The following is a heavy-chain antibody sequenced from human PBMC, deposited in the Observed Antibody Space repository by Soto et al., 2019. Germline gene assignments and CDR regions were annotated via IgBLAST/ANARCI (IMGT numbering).Heavy chain of an antibody. CDR2: ISSSSSTI. CDR3: ARGLGGYSSSFDY. D-gene: IGHD5-18*01. V-gene: IGHV3-48*02. Sequence: PXVSLLLSCAASGFTFSSYSMNWVRQAPGKGLEWVSYISSSSSTIYYADSVKGRFTISRDNAKNSLYLQMNSLRDEDTAVYYCARGLGGYSSSFDYWGQGTLVTVSS. J-gene: IGHJ4*02. CDR1: GFTFSSYS.